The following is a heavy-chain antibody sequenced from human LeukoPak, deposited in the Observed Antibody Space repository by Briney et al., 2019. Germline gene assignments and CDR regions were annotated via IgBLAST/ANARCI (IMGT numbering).Heavy chain of an antibody. V-gene: IGHV3-15*01. Sequence: GGSLRLSCAASGFTFSNAWMSWVRQAPGKGLEWVGRIKSKTDGGTTDYAAHVKGRFTITKDYSKNTLYLQMNSLKTEDTAVYYCTTDPHEVTSGDYWGQGTLVTVSS. CDR1: GFTFSNAW. J-gene: IGHJ4*02. CDR3: TTDPHEVTSGDY. CDR2: IKSKTDGGTT. D-gene: IGHD4-17*01.